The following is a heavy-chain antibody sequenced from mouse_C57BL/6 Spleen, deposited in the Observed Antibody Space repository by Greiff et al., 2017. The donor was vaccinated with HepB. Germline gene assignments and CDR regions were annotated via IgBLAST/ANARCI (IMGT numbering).Heavy chain of an antibody. Sequence: EVQLQESGPGLVKPSQSLSLTCSVTGYSITSGYYWNWIRQFPGNKLEWMGYISYDGSNNYNPSLKNRISITRDTSKNQFFLKLNSVTTEDTATYYCAREWNYGSSFYYYAMDYWGQGTSVTVSS. CDR1: GYSITSGYY. CDR3: AREWNYGSSFYYYAMDY. J-gene: IGHJ4*01. CDR2: ISYDGSN. V-gene: IGHV3-6*01. D-gene: IGHD1-1*01.